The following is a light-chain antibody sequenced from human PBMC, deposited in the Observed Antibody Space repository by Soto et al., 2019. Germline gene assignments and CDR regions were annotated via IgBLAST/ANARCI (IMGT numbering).Light chain of an antibody. CDR2: RNN. CDR3: AAWDDSLSGPNVV. J-gene: IGLJ2*01. CDR1: SSNIGSNY. V-gene: IGLV1-47*01. Sequence: QSVLTQPTSASGTPGQRVTISCCGSSSNIGSNYVYWYQQLPGTAPKLLIYRNNQRPSGVPDRFSGSKSGTSASLAISGLRSEDEADYYCAAWDDSLSGPNVVFGGGTKLTVL.